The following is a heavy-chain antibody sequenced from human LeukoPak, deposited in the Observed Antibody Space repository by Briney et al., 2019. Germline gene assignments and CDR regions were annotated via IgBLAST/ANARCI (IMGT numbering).Heavy chain of an antibody. Sequence: SETLSLTCSVSGDSISIYYWSWIRQPPGKGLEWIGYIYNSGSTNYNPSLKSRVTISVDTSKNQFSLKLTSVTAADTAVYYCATYCSTTSCPHRRAFDIWGQGTMVTVSS. CDR3: ATYCSTTSCPHRRAFDI. D-gene: IGHD2-2*01. J-gene: IGHJ3*02. V-gene: IGHV4-59*08. CDR2: IYNSGST. CDR1: GDSISIYY.